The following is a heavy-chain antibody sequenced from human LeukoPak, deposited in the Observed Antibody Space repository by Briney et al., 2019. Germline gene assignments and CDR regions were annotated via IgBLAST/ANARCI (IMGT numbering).Heavy chain of an antibody. CDR2: ISGSGGST. Sequence: PGGSLRLSCAASGFTFSSYAMSWVRQALGKGLEWVSAISGSGGSTYYADSVKGRFTISRDNSKNTLYLQMNRLRAEDTAVYYCAKSEGMIPFGGAQDAFDIWGQGTMVTVSS. CDR1: GFTFSSYA. V-gene: IGHV3-23*01. CDR3: AKSEGMIPFGGAQDAFDI. J-gene: IGHJ3*02. D-gene: IGHD3-16*01.